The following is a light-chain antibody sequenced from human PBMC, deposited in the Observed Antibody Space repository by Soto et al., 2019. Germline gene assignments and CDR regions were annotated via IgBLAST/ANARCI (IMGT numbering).Light chain of an antibody. CDR1: NIGSQS. Sequence: SYELTQAPSVSVAPGQTARISCGGINIGSQSVQWYQQKPGQAPMLVVFDNIDRPSGIPERFSGSNSGNTATLTISRVEAGDEGDYYCQVWDSSSDHPVFGGGTKLTVL. CDR2: DNI. V-gene: IGLV3-21*02. CDR3: QVWDSSSDHPV. J-gene: IGLJ3*02.